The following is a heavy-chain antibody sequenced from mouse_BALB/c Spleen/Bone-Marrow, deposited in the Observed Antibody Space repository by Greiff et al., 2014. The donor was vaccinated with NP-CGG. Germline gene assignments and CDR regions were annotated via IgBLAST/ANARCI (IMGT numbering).Heavy chain of an antibody. Sequence: QVQLKESGAELARPGASVKLSCKASGYTFTSYWMQWVKQRPGQGLEWIGAIYPGDGDTRYTQKFKGKATLTADKSSSTAYMQLSSSASEDSAVYYCAKEGRGAYWGQGTLVTVSA. J-gene: IGHJ3*01. D-gene: IGHD3-3*01. CDR1: GYTFTSYW. CDR2: IYPGDGDT. CDR3: AKEGRGAY. V-gene: IGHV1-87*01.